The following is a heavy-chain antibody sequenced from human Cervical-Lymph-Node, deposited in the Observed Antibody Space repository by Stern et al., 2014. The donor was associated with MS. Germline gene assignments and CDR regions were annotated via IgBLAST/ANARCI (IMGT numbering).Heavy chain of an antibody. Sequence: QVQLVQSVAEVKKPGSSVKVSCRASGGTFSSSDISWVRQAPGQGLEWMGGIIPIIGTANYAQKYQGRVTITADESASTAYMELSSLRSEDTAIYYCALGGFGHYFEYWGQGTLVTVSS. J-gene: IGHJ4*02. V-gene: IGHV1-69*01. CDR2: IIPIIGTA. CDR3: ALGGFGHYFEY. CDR1: GGTFSSSD. D-gene: IGHD3-10*01.